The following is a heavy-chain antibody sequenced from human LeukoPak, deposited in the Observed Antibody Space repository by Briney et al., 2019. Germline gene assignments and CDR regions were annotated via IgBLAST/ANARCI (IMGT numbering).Heavy chain of an antibody. V-gene: IGHV4-61*01. D-gene: IGHD3-22*01. Sequence: SETLSLTCTVSGGSVSSGSYYWSWIRQPPGKGLEWIGYIYYSGSTNYNPSLKSRVTISVDTSKNQFSLKLSSVTAADTAVYYCARVLRNYYDSSGYYQRTSLFDYWGQGTLVTVSS. CDR2: IYYSGST. J-gene: IGHJ4*02. CDR3: ARVLRNYYDSSGYYQRTSLFDY. CDR1: GGSVSSGSYY.